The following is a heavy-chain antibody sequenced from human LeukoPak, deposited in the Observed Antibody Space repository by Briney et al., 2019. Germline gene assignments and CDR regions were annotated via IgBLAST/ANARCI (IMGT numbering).Heavy chain of an antibody. V-gene: IGHV3-21*01. D-gene: IGHD1-26*01. J-gene: IGHJ4*02. CDR3: ARDSGTYLGLVDY. Sequence: NPGGSLRLSCAASGLTFNSYSVYWVRQAPGKGLEWVSSISSSGTYISYADSVKGRFTISRDYAENSVFLQMNSLRVEDTALYYCARDSGTYLGLVDYWGKGTLVTVSS. CDR1: GLTFNSYS. CDR2: ISSSGTYI.